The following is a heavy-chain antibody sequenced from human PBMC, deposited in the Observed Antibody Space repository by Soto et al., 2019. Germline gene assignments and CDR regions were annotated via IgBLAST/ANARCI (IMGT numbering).Heavy chain of an antibody. V-gene: IGHV4-59*01. Sequence: PSETLSLTCPVSGGSISSYYRSWIRQPPGKGLEWIGYIYYSGSTNYNPSLKSRVTISVDTSKNQFSLKLSSVTAADTAVYYCARESLAAAAEGSWFDPWGQGTLVTVSS. CDR1: GGSISSYY. CDR3: ARESLAAAAEGSWFDP. D-gene: IGHD6-13*01. J-gene: IGHJ5*02. CDR2: IYYSGST.